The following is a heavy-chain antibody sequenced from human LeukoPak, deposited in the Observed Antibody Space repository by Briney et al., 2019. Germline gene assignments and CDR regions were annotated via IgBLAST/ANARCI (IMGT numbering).Heavy chain of an antibody. D-gene: IGHD3-9*01. V-gene: IGHV1-18*01. Sequence: ASVKVSCKASGYTFTSYGISWVRQAPGQGLEWMGWISAYNGNTNYAQKLQGRVTMTTDTSTSTAYMELSRLRSDDTAVYYCARGHYDILTGYYPTTGDYWGQGTLVTVSS. J-gene: IGHJ4*02. CDR1: GYTFTSYG. CDR2: ISAYNGNT. CDR3: ARGHYDILTGYYPTTGDY.